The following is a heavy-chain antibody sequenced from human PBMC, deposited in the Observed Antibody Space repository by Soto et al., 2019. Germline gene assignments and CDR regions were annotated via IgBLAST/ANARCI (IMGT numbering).Heavy chain of an antibody. Sequence: ASVKVSCKTSGYTFATYAMHWVRQAPGQRLEWMGWINAGNGNTKYSQNFQGTVTITRDTSASTAYMELSSLGSEDTAVYYCARGSTSSCPFDSWGQGTLVTVSS. D-gene: IGHD2-2*01. CDR2: INAGNGNT. CDR1: GYTFATYA. V-gene: IGHV1-3*01. J-gene: IGHJ4*02. CDR3: ARGSTSSCPFDS.